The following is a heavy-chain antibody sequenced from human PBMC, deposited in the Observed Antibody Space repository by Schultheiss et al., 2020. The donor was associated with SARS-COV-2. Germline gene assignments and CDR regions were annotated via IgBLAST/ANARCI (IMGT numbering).Heavy chain of an antibody. V-gene: IGHV1-69*01. CDR1: GGTFSSYA. CDR3: ARDRYDFWSGYVSYWYFDV. D-gene: IGHD3-3*01. CDR2: IIPIFGTA. J-gene: IGHJ2*01. Sequence: GGSLRLSCKASGGTFSSYAISWVRQAPGQGLEWMGVIIPIFGTANYAQKFQGRVTITADESTSTAYMELSSLRSEDTAVYYCARDRYDFWSGYVSYWYFDVWGRGTLVTVSS.